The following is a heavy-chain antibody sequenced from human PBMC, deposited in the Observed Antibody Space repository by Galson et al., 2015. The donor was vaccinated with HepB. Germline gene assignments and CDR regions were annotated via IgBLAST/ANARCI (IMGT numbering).Heavy chain of an antibody. CDR2: IKHDGSAE. CDR1: GFSFSNYW. D-gene: IGHD3-10*01. V-gene: IGHV3-7*01. CDR3: VRDSGTGSYVGESHFDY. Sequence: SLRLSCAASGFSFSNYWMSWIRQAPGKGPEWVANIKHDGSAEFYLDSVKGRFTISRDNAKKSLALQMNSLRDEDTGVYYCVRDSGTGSYVGESHFDYWGQGILVTVSS. J-gene: IGHJ4*02.